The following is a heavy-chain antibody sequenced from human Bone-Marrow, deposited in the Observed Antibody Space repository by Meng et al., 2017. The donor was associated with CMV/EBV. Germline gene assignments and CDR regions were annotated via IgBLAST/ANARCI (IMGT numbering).Heavy chain of an antibody. CDR1: GGSISSYY. CDR3: ARAPKGGSFDY. D-gene: IGHD3-16*01. J-gene: IGHJ4*02. Sequence: SETLSLTCTVSGGSISSYYWSWIRQPPGKGLEWIGEINHSGSTSYNPSLKSRVTISVDTSKNQFSLKLSSVTAADTAVYYCARAPKGGSFDYWGQGTLVTVSS. CDR2: INHSGST. V-gene: IGHV4-34*01.